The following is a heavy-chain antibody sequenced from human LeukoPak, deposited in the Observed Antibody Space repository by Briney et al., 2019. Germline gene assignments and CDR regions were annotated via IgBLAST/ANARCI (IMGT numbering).Heavy chain of an antibody. Sequence: GSLRLSCAASGFTFSRHWMSWVRQAPGKGLEWIGSIYYTGSTYYNPSLKSRVTISVDTSKSEFSLMVHSVTAADTAMYYCARRGITYSTSFFDSWGQGTLVTVAS. CDR2: IYYTGST. V-gene: IGHV4-39*01. D-gene: IGHD6-13*01. J-gene: IGHJ4*02. CDR1: GFTFSRHW. CDR3: ARRGITYSTSFFDS.